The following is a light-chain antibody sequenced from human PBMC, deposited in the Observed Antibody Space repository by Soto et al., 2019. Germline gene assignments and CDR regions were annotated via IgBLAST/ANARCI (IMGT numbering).Light chain of an antibody. V-gene: IGKV3-20*01. CDR2: GAS. Sequence: EIVLTQSPGTLSLSPGERATLSCRASQSVSSSYLAWYQQKPGQSPRLLIYGASSRATGIPDRFSDSGSGTDFTLTISRLEPEDFAEYYCQQYGSSPRTFGQGTKVDIK. J-gene: IGKJ1*01. CDR1: QSVSSSY. CDR3: QQYGSSPRT.